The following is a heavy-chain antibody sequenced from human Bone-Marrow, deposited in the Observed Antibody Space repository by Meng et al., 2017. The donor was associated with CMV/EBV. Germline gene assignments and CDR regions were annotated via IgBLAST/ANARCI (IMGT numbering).Heavy chain of an antibody. CDR1: GGTFSSYA. V-gene: IGHV1-69*10. Sequence: SVKVSCKASGGTFSSYAISWVRQAPGQGLEWMGGIIPILGIANYAQKFQGRVTITADKSTSTAYMELSSLRSEDTAVYYCARVLRGIAVAGYDYWGQGTLVTVSS. CDR2: IIPILGIA. J-gene: IGHJ4*02. CDR3: ARVLRGIAVAGYDY. D-gene: IGHD6-19*01.